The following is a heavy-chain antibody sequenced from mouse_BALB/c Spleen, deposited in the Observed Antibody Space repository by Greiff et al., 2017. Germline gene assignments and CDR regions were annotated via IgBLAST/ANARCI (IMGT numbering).Heavy chain of an antibody. CDR1: GFTFSSYG. J-gene: IGHJ2*01. Sequence: EVQRVESGGGLVQPGGSLKLSCAASGFTFSSYGMSWVRQTPDKRLELVATINSNGGSTYYPDSVKGRFTISRDNAKNTLYLQMSSLKSEDTAMYYCAREGTTAYYFDYWGQGTTLTVSS. D-gene: IGHD1-2*01. CDR2: INSNGGST. V-gene: IGHV5-6-3*01. CDR3: AREGTTAYYFDY.